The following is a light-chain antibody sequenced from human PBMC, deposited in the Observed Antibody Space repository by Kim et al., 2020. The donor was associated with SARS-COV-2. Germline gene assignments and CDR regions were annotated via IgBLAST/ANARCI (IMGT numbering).Light chain of an antibody. J-gene: IGKJ2*01. Sequence: DIQLTQSPSFLSASLGDRVTITCRASQDISIYLAWYQQKPGKAPKLLIYAASTLQSGVPSRFSGSGSGTEFTLTISSLQPEDFATYYCQQVNGYPLYTFGQGTKVDIK. CDR2: AAS. V-gene: IGKV1-9*01. CDR1: QDISIY. CDR3: QQVNGYPLYT.